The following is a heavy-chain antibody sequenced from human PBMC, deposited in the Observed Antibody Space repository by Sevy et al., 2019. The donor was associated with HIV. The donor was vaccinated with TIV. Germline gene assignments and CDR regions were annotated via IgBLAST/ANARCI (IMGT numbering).Heavy chain of an antibody. D-gene: IGHD3-22*01. CDR3: ATTKDYYDSSGDPFDY. V-gene: IGHV1-24*01. CDR2: FDPEDGET. Sequence: ASVKVSCKVSGKTLSDLSMHWVRQAPGKGLEWMGSFDPEDGETLYAQNFRARVTMTEDTSTDTAYMELSSLRSEDTAVYYCATTKDYYDSSGDPFDYSGQGSLVTVSS. CDR1: GKTLSDLS. J-gene: IGHJ4*02.